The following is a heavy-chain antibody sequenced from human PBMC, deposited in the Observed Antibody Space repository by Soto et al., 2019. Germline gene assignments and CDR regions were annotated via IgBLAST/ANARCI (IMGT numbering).Heavy chain of an antibody. CDR1: GYSFTNYW. CDR3: VRFPTNGPPDY. J-gene: IGHJ4*02. CDR2: IYPGDSEI. D-gene: IGHD2-8*01. Sequence: GESLKISCKGSGYSFTNYWIGWVRQMSGKGLEWMGIIYPGDSEIRYSPSFQGQVTISADKSTSTAHLQWSSLKASDTAMYYCVRFPTNGPPDYWGLGTLVTVSS. V-gene: IGHV5-51*01.